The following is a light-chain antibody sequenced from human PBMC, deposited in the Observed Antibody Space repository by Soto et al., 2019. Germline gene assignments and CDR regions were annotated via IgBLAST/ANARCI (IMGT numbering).Light chain of an antibody. V-gene: IGLV2-8*01. CDR2: EVS. CDR3: TSFAAKNIVV. Sequence: QSALTQPPSASGSPGQSVTISCTGTSSDVGGYNYVSWYQQHPGKAPKLMISEVSKRPSGVPDRFSGSKSGNTASLTVSGPRAEKGANYSGTSFAAKNIVVLGGGT. CDR1: SSDVGGYNY. J-gene: IGLJ2*01.